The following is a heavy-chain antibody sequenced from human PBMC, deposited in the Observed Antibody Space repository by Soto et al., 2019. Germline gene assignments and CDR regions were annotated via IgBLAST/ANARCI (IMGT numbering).Heavy chain of an antibody. Sequence: QVQLVQSGAEVKKPGASVKVSCKASGYTFTSFGISWVRQAPGQGLEWMGWISAYNGNTNYAQKFQGRVIMTTDTSTSTDYMELRSLRSDDTAVYYCAGMSSYGDYENWFDPWGQGTLVTVSS. V-gene: IGHV1-18*01. J-gene: IGHJ5*02. CDR3: AGMSSYGDYENWFDP. CDR2: ISAYNGNT. D-gene: IGHD4-17*01. CDR1: GYTFTSFG.